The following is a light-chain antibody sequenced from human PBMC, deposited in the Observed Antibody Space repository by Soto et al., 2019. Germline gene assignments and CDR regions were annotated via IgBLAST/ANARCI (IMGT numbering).Light chain of an antibody. CDR1: SSDVGAYNY. J-gene: IGLJ2*01. CDR3: SSYTSSSTVI. V-gene: IGLV2-14*03. Sequence: QSALTQPASVSGSPGQSITISCTGTSSDVGAYNYVSWYQQHPRKAPKLMIYDVSNRPSGVSNRFSGSKSVNTASLTISGLQAEDEADYYCSSYTSSSTVIFGGGTKLTVL. CDR2: DVS.